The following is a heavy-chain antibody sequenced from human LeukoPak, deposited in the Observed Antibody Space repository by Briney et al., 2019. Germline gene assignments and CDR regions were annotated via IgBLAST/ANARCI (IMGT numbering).Heavy chain of an antibody. CDR2: ISYDGSNK. J-gene: IGHJ3*02. CDR3: AKEVQVERRKDGFDI. V-gene: IGHV3-30*18. Sequence: PGESLRLSCAGSGFTFSNYGMHWVRQAPGKGLEWVALISYDGSNKYYADSVKGRINISRDNSKNTLYLQMNSLRAEDTAVYYCAKEVQVERRKDGFDIWGQGTMVTVSS. D-gene: IGHD1-1*01. CDR1: GFTFSNYG.